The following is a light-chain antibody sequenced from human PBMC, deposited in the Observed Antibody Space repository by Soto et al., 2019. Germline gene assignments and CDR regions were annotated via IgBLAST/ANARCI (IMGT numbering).Light chain of an antibody. V-gene: IGKV3-20*01. CDR1: QSVSNNF. CDR2: NAA. J-gene: IGKJ4*01. Sequence: EIVLTQSPGTLSLSPGGRATLSCRASQSVSNNFLAWYQQKPGQAPRLLIYNAATRATGIPDRFSGSGSGTHFTLTISRLEPQDFAVYHYQQYASSLLTFGGGTKVEIK. CDR3: QQYASSLLT.